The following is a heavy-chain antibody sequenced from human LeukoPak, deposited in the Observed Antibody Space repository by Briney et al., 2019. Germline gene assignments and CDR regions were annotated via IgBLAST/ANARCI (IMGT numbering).Heavy chain of an antibody. Sequence: GRSLRLSCAASGFTFSSYAMHWVRQAPGKGLEWVASINHNGNVNYYVDSVKGRFTISRDNAKNSLYLQMSNLRAEDTAVYFCARGGGLDVWGQGATVTVSS. V-gene: IGHV3-7*03. CDR3: ARGGGLDV. D-gene: IGHD3-16*01. CDR1: GFTFSSYA. CDR2: INHNGNVN. J-gene: IGHJ6*02.